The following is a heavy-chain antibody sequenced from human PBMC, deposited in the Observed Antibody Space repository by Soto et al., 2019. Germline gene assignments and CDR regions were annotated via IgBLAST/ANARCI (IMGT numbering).Heavy chain of an antibody. Sequence: ASVKVSCKASGGTFSSYAISWVRQAPGQGLEWMGGIIPIFGTANYAQKFQGRVTITADESTSTAYMELSSLRSEDTAVYYCAREREPGMDVWGQGTTVTVSS. CDR2: IIPIFGTA. D-gene: IGHD1-26*01. CDR1: GGTFSSYA. V-gene: IGHV1-69*13. CDR3: AREREPGMDV. J-gene: IGHJ6*02.